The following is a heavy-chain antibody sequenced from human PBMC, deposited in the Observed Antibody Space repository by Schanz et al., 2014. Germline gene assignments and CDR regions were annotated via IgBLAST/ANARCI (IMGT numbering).Heavy chain of an antibody. CDR2: ISYDGSTK. D-gene: IGHD2-2*01. CDR3: VKVAPAATYLDS. V-gene: IGHV3-33*05. Sequence: QVQLVESGGGVVRPGRSLRLSCATSGFTFSRFGMHWVRQAPGKGLEWVAVISYDGSTKYYADSVKGRFTISRDNSKNTLYLQMKSLRVEDTAVYYCVKVAPAATYLDSWGLGTLVTVSS. J-gene: IGHJ4*02. CDR1: GFTFSRFG.